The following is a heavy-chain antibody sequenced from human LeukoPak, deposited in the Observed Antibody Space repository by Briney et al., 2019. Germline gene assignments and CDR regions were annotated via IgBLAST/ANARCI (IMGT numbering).Heavy chain of an antibody. Sequence: SQTLSLTCTVSGGSISSGGYYWSWIRQHPGKGLEWIGYIYYSGSTYYNPSLKSRVTISVDTSKSQFSLKLSSVTAADTAVYYCARVAATRAGYGMDVWGQGTTVTVSS. CDR1: GGSISSGGYY. J-gene: IGHJ6*02. V-gene: IGHV4-31*03. D-gene: IGHD5-24*01. CDR2: IYYSGST. CDR3: ARVAATRAGYGMDV.